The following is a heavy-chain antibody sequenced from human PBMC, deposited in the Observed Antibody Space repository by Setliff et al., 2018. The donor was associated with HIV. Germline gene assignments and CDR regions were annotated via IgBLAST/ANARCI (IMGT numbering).Heavy chain of an antibody. CDR2: INPSGGST. D-gene: IGHD5-12*01. V-gene: IGHV1-46*01. Sequence: ASVKVSCKASGYTFTNYYIHWVRQAPGQGLEWMGIINPSGGSTTYAQKFQGRVTMTRDTSTSTVYMELSSLRSEDTAVYYCARDAYDYTAYYYSYMDVWGKGTTVTVSS. CDR3: ARDAYDYTAYYYSYMDV. J-gene: IGHJ6*03. CDR1: GYTFTNYY.